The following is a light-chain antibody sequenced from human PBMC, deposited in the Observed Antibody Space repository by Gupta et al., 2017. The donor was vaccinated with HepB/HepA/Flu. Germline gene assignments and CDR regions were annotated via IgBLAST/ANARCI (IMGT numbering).Light chain of an antibody. CDR3: QREKGCRMS. Sequence: EIVMTQSPATLSLSPGERATLSCRASQSISSSLACYQQRPGQAPRLLIFSASTRAPALPARISGSGXAAXISLTIXIRPSEDFAVYCLQREKGCRMSFGXGTNLEIK. J-gene: IGKJ2*03. CDR1: QSISSS. CDR2: SAS. V-gene: IGKV3-15*01.